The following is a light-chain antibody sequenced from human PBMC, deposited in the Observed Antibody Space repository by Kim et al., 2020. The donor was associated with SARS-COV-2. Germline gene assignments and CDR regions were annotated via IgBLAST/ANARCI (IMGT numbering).Light chain of an antibody. CDR2: KTS. Sequence: ASIGDRVTISCRANKSISSWLAWYQQKPGKAPKLLIYKTSYLESGVPSGFSGSGSGTEFTLTIASLQPDDFAPYYCQKYDRDPYSFGQGTKVDIK. V-gene: IGKV1-5*03. CDR1: KSISSW. CDR3: QKYDRDPYS. J-gene: IGKJ2*03.